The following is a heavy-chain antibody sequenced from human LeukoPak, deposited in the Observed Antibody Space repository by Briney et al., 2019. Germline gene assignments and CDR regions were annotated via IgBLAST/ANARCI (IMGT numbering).Heavy chain of an antibody. Sequence: ASVKVSCKASGYTFTSYGISWVRQAPGQGLEWMGRIIPIFGIANYAQKFQGRVTITADKSTSTAYMELSSLRSEDTAVYYCARDSPPYCGGDCYPDYWGQGTLVTVSS. CDR3: ARDSPPYCGGDCYPDY. V-gene: IGHV1-69*04. CDR1: GYTFTSYG. D-gene: IGHD2-21*02. J-gene: IGHJ4*02. CDR2: IIPIFGIA.